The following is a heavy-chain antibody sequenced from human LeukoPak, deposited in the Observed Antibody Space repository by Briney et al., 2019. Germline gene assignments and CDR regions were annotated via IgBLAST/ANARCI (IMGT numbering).Heavy chain of an antibody. CDR3: AKDQYSGSPYYFDY. V-gene: IGHV3-23*01. CDR1: GFTFSSYA. D-gene: IGHD1-26*01. J-gene: IGHJ4*02. Sequence: GGSLRLSCAASGFTFSSYAMSWVRQAPGKGLEWVSAISGSGGSTYHADSVKGRFTISRDNSKNTLYLQMNSLRAEDTATYYCAKDQYSGSPYYFDYWGQGTLVTVSS. CDR2: ISGSGGST.